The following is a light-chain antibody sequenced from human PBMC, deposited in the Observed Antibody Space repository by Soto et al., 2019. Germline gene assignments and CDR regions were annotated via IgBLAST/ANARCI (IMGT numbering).Light chain of an antibody. J-gene: IGKJ1*01. CDR3: QQYDSSPKT. V-gene: IGKV3-20*01. CDR1: QSVSSSY. CDR2: GAS. Sequence: IVLTQSPGTLSLSPGERATPSCRASQSVSSSYLAWYQRKPGQAPRLLIYGASSRATGIPDRFSGSGSGTDFTLTISRLEPEDFAVYYCQQYDSSPKTFGQGTKVDIK.